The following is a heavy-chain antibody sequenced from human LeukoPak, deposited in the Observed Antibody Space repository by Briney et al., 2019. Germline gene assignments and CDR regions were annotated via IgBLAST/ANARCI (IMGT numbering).Heavy chain of an antibody. CDR3: ARVLIAGYYYYYMDV. J-gene: IGHJ6*03. CDR1: GFTFDDYG. D-gene: IGHD6-13*01. V-gene: IGHV3-20*04. CDR2: INWNGGST. Sequence: RAGGSLRLSCAASGFTFDDYGMSWVRQAPGKGLEWVSGINWNGGSTGYADSVKGRFTISRDNAKNSLYLQMNSLRAEDTALYYCARVLIAGYYYYYMDVWGKGTTVTVSS.